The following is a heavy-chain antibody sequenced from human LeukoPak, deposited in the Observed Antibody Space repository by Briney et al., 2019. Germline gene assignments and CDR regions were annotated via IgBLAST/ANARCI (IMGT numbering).Heavy chain of an antibody. J-gene: IGHJ4*02. CDR2: INHSGST. V-gene: IGHV4-34*01. CDR3: ARGAYDYVWGSYRYPNPFFDY. D-gene: IGHD3-16*02. CDR1: GGSISSYY. Sequence: PSETLSLTCTVSGGSISSYYWSWIRQPPGKGLEWIGEINHSGSTNYNPSLKSRVTISVDTSKNQFSLKLSSVTAADTAVYYCARGAYDYVWGSYRYPNPFFDYWGQGTLVTVSS.